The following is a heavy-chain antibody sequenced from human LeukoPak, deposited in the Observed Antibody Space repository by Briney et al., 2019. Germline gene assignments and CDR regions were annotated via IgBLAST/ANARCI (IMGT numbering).Heavy chain of an antibody. V-gene: IGHV4-59*08. CDR2: IYYSGST. CDR1: GGSISSYY. Sequence: SETLSLTCTVSGGSISSYYWSWIRQPPGKGLEWIGYIYYSGSTNYNPSLKSRVTISVDTSKNQFSLKLSSVTAADTAVYYCARRPSDYYDSSGFYEGYFDYWGQGTLVTVSS. D-gene: IGHD3-22*01. CDR3: ARRPSDYYDSSGFYEGYFDY. J-gene: IGHJ4*02.